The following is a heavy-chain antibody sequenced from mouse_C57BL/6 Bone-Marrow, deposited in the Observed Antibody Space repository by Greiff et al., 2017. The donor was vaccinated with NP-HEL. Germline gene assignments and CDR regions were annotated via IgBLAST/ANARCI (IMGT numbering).Heavy chain of an antibody. V-gene: IGHV2-5*01. CDR1: GFSLTSYG. Sequence: QVQLKESGPGLVQPSQSLSITCTVSGFSLTSYGVHWVRQSPGKGLEWLGVIWRGGSTDYNAAFMSRLSITKDNSKSQVFFKMNSLQADDTAIYYCAKNDYCGSSYTWFAYWGQGTLVTVSA. CDR2: IWRGGST. J-gene: IGHJ3*01. D-gene: IGHD1-1*01. CDR3: AKNDYCGSSYTWFAY.